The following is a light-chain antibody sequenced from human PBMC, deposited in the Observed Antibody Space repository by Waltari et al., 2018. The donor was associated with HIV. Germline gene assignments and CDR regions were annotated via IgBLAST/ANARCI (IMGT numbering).Light chain of an antibody. V-gene: IGKV1-39*01. CDR3: QQSYSTPYT. Sequence: DIQMTQSPSSLSASVGERVTITCRASQTISSYLNWYQQKPGNAPELLIYAASNLQSGVPSRFSGSGSGTDFTLTISSLHPEDFATYYCQQSYSTPYTFGQGTKLEIK. J-gene: IGKJ2*01. CDR1: QTISSY. CDR2: AAS.